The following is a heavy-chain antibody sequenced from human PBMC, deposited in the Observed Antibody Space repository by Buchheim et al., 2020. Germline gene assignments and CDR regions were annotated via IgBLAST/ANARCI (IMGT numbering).Heavy chain of an antibody. D-gene: IGHD3-22*01. V-gene: IGHV3-30-3*01. Sequence: QVQLVESGGGVVQPGRSLRLSCAAPGFTFSSYAMHWVRQAPGKGLEWVAVISYDGSNKYYADSVKGRFTISRDNSKNTLYLQMNSLRAEDTAVYYCARDHYYDKGDAFDIWGQGT. CDR1: GFTFSSYA. J-gene: IGHJ3*02. CDR2: ISYDGSNK. CDR3: ARDHYYDKGDAFDI.